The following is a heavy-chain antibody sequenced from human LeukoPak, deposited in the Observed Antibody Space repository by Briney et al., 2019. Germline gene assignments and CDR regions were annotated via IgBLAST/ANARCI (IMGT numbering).Heavy chain of an antibody. CDR3: ARSTSARSPCFDY. V-gene: IGHV3-21*06. CDR2: ISSGSGYI. D-gene: IGHD6-6*01. CDR1: GFTFSSYS. J-gene: IGHJ4*02. Sequence: GGSLRLSCAASGFTFSSYSMNWVRQAPGKGLEWVSSISSGSGYIYYRDSVKGRFTISRHNAKNSLYLQMNSLRVEDTAVYYCARSTSARSPCFDYWGQGTLVTVSS.